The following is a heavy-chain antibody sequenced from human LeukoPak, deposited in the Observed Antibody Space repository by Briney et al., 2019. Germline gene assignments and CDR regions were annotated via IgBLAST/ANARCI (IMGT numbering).Heavy chain of an antibody. V-gene: IGHV4-59*02. D-gene: IGHD6-6*01. CDR3: ARDREYSSSGLVWFDP. J-gene: IGHJ5*02. CDR2: IYYSGST. CDR1: GGSVSGYY. Sequence: PSETLFLTCTVSGGSVSGYYWSWIRQPPGKGLEWIGDIYYSGSTNYNPYLKSRVTISVDTSENQFSLKLTSVTAADTAVYYCARDREYSSSGLVWFDPWGHGILVTVSS.